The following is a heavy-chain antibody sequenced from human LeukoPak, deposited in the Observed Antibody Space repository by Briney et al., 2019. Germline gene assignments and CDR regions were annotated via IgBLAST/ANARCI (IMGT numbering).Heavy chain of an antibody. Sequence: PGGSLRLSCAASGFTFSSYAMNWVRQAPGKGLEWVSTISGDGGATHYADSVKGRFTISRANSKNTLFLQMNSLRAEDTAVYYCAKSGRRDWDYFEYWGQGTLVTASS. CDR3: AKSGRRDWDYFEY. V-gene: IGHV3-23*01. CDR1: GFTFSSYA. J-gene: IGHJ4*02. CDR2: ISGDGGAT. D-gene: IGHD3-9*01.